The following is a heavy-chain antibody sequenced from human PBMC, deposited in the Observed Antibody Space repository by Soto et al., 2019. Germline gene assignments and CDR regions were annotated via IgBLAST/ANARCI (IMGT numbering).Heavy chain of an antibody. V-gene: IGHV3-30-3*01. CDR2: IADDGSSE. D-gene: IGHD2-15*01. J-gene: IGHJ2*01. Sequence: QVQLVESGGGVVQPGRSLRLSCEASGFTFSSYPMHWVRQAPGKGLEWMAIIADDGSSEHYAASVKGRFTISRDNSKNTLFLHMSSRTPEDTATYFCARDGSSSWYFDWYFDLWGRGTLVSVSS. CDR3: ARDGSSSWYFDWYFDL. CDR1: GFTFSSYP.